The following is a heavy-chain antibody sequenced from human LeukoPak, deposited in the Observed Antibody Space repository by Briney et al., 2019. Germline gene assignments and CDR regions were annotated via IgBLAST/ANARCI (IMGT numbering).Heavy chain of an antibody. CDR3: AREGRSGWFDP. V-gene: IGHV4-30-4*01. Sequence: SETPSLTCTVSGGSISSGDYYWSWIRQPPGKGLEWIGYIYYSGSTYYNPSLKSRVTISVDTSKNQFSLKLSSVTAADTAVYYCAREGRSGWFDPWGQGTLVTVSS. CDR2: IYYSGST. J-gene: IGHJ5*02. CDR1: GGSISSGDYY.